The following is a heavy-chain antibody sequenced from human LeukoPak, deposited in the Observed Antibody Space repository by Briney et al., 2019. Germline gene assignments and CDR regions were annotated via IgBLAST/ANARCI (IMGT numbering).Heavy chain of an antibody. V-gene: IGHV3-48*04. Sequence: GGSLRLSCAASGFTFSTHDVNWVRQAPGKGLEWVSFINSRSSTIYYADSVKGRFTISRDNAKNSLYLQMNSLRAEDTAVYYCARGGNYDFWSGQRGAYFDYWGQGTLVTVSS. CDR2: INSRSSTI. D-gene: IGHD3-3*01. CDR1: GFTFSTHD. CDR3: ARGGNYDFWSGQRGAYFDY. J-gene: IGHJ4*02.